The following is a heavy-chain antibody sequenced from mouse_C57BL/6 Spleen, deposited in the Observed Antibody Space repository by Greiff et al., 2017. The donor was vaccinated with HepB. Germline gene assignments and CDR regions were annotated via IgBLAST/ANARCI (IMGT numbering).Heavy chain of an antibody. J-gene: IGHJ2*01. V-gene: IGHV5-17*01. CDR3: ARNGNYAHYFDY. CDR1: GFTFSDYG. CDR2: ISSGSSTI. Sequence: EVKVVESGGGLVKPGGSLKLSCAASGFTFSDYGMHWVRQAPEKGLEWVAYISSGSSTIYYADTVKGRFTISRDNAKNTLFLQMTSLRSEDTAMYYCARNGNYAHYFDYWGQGTTLTVSS. D-gene: IGHD2-1*01.